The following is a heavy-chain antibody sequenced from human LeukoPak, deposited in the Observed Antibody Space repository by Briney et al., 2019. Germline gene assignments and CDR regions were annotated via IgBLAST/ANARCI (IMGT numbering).Heavy chain of an antibody. D-gene: IGHD6-13*01. J-gene: IGHJ3*02. Sequence: KPSETLSLTCTVSGGSISSSSYYWGWIRQPPGKGLEWIGSIYYSGSTYYNPSLKSRVTISVDTSKNQFSLKLSSVTAADTAVYYCARQYSSSWEDAFDIWGRGTMVTVSS. CDR1: GGSISSSSYY. CDR3: ARQYSSSWEDAFDI. CDR2: IYYSGST. V-gene: IGHV4-39*01.